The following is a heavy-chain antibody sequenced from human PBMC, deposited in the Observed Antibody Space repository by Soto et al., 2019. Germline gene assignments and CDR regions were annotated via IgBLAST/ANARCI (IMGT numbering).Heavy chain of an antibody. D-gene: IGHD2-21*01. CDR3: ARDSVVAGATFSWFDP. V-gene: IGHV1-69*04. J-gene: IGHJ5*02. CDR2: IIPILGIA. Sequence: SVKVSCKASGGTFSSYTISWVRQAPGQGLEWMGRIIPILGIANYAQKLQGRVTITADKSTSTAYMELSSLRSEDTAVYYCARDSVVAGATFSWFDPWGQGTLVTVSS. CDR1: GGTFSSYT.